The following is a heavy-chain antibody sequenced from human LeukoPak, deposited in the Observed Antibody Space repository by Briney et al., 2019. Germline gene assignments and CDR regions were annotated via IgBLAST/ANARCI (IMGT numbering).Heavy chain of an antibody. V-gene: IGHV3-7*01. D-gene: IGHD3-3*01. J-gene: IGHJ4*02. CDR2: IKQDGSEK. CDR1: GFTFSSYW. Sequence: PGGSLRLSCAASGFTFSSYWMSWVRQAPGKGLEWVANIKQDGSEKYYVDSVKGRFTISRDNAKSSLYLQMNSLRAEDTAVYYCARDYDFWSGYHDYWGQGTLVTVSS. CDR3: ARDYDFWSGYHDY.